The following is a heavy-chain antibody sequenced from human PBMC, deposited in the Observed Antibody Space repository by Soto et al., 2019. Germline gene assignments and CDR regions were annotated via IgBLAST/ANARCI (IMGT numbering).Heavy chain of an antibody. CDR3: TSGGY. V-gene: IGHV3-23*01. CDR1: GFTFSSTA. D-gene: IGHD3-16*01. CDR2: ISNSGTGT. Sequence: XGSLKLSCVASGFTFSSTAMSWVRQAPGKGLDWVSAISNSGTGTYYADSVKGRFTISRENSDNTLFLQMSSLRADDTAVYYCTSGGYWGQGTLVTVSS. J-gene: IGHJ4*02.